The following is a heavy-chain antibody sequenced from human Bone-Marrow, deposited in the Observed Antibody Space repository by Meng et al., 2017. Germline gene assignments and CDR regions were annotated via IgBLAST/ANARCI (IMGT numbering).Heavy chain of an antibody. CDR2: INHSGST. CDR3: RLAYCMGDCVDY. V-gene: IGHV4-34*01. J-gene: IGHJ4*02. CDR1: GGSCSAYG. D-gene: IGHD2-21*01. Sequence: QVQVQQWGAGLLKPSETLSLTCAFDGGSCSAYGWSWIRQPPGKGLEWLGQINHSGSTNDNPSLKSRVTISIDTSRNQLSLKLSSVTAADTAVYYCRLAYCMGDCVDYWGQGTLVTVSS.